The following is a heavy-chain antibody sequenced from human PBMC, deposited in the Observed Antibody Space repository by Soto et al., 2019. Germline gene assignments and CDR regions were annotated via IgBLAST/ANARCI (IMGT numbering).Heavy chain of an antibody. CDR1: GFTFSSYG. Sequence: QVQLVESGGGVVQPGRSLRLSCAASGFTFSSYGMHWVRQAPGKGLEWVAVIWYDGSNKYYADSVKGRFTISRDNSKNTLYLHMNSLRAEDTAVYYCARGAGAGTSNNYYYGMDVWGQGTTVTVSS. J-gene: IGHJ6*02. V-gene: IGHV3-33*01. CDR2: IWYDGSNK. CDR3: ARGAGAGTSNNYYYGMDV. D-gene: IGHD6-19*01.